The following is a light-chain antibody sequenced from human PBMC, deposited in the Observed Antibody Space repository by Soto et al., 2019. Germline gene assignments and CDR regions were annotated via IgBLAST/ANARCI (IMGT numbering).Light chain of an antibody. V-gene: IGKV3-11*01. CDR3: QQRSKWPPLT. Sequence: EIVLTQSPATLSLSPGERATLSCRASQSVSSYLAWYQQKPGQAPRLLIYDASNRATGIPARFSGSGSGTDFTLTISSLEPKDFAVYYCQQRSKWPPLTFGGGTKVEIK. CDR1: QSVSSY. CDR2: DAS. J-gene: IGKJ4*01.